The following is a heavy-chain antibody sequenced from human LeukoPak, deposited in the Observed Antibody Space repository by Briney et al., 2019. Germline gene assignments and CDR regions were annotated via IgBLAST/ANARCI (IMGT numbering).Heavy chain of an antibody. CDR1: GYSISSGYY. CDR2: IYHSGST. J-gene: IGHJ5*02. V-gene: IGHV4-38-2*01. Sequence: SETLSLTCAVSGYSISSGYYWGWIRQPPGKGLEWIGSIYHSGSTYYNPSLKSRVTISVDTSKNQFSLKLSSVTAADTAVYYWARGSDIVVVPAAIEAWFDPWGQGTLVTVSS. D-gene: IGHD2-2*02. CDR3: ARGSDIVVVPAAIEAWFDP.